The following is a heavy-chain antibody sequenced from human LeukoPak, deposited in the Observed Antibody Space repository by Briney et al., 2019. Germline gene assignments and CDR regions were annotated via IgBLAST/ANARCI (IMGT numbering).Heavy chain of an antibody. J-gene: IGHJ4*02. V-gene: IGHV3-23*01. CDR1: GFTFSSYA. CDR3: AKVGGGYYGSGSPRYYFDY. D-gene: IGHD3-10*01. Sequence: GGSLRLSCAASGFTFSSYAMSWVRQAPGEGLEWVSAISGSGGSTYYADSVKGRFTISRDNSKNTLYLQMNSLRAEDTAVYYCAKVGGGYYGSGSPRYYFDYWGQGTLVTVSS. CDR2: ISGSGGST.